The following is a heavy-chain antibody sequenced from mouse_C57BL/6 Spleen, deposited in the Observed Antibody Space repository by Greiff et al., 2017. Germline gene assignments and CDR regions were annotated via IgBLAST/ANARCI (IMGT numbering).Heavy chain of an antibody. CDR2: IDPSDSYT. CDR3: ARLGFTTVEGYYFDY. D-gene: IGHD1-1*01. J-gene: IGHJ2*01. CDR1: GYTFTSYW. Sequence: QVQLQQPGAELVKPGASVKLSCKASGYTFTSYWMQWVKQRPGQGLEWIGEIDPSDSYTNYNQKFKGKATLTVDTSSSTAYMQLSSLTSEDSAVYYCARLGFTTVEGYYFDYWGQGTTLTVSS. V-gene: IGHV1-50*01.